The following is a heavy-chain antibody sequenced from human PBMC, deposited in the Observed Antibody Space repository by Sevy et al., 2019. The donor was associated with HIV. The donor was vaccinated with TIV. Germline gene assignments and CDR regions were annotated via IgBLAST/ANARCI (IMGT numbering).Heavy chain of an antibody. D-gene: IGHD2-15*01. CDR3: ARDLFSGGNAVYGY. CDR1: GFTFSSYA. V-gene: IGHV3-21*01. Sequence: GGSLRLSCAASGFTFSSYAMNLVRQAPGKGLEWVSSINAISSNIYYADSVKGRFTISRDNAEHSLFLQMNSVRAEDTAVYYCARDLFSGGNAVYGYWGQGTLVTVSS. CDR2: INAISSNI. J-gene: IGHJ4*02.